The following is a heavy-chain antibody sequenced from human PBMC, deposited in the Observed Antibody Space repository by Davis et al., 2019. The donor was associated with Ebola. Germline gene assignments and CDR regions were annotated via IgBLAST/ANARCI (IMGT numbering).Heavy chain of an antibody. Sequence: GESLKISCAASGFTFSSYCMHWVRQAPGKGLVWVSRINSDGSSTVYADSVKGRFTISRDNAQNILYLQMDSLNAEDTAMYYCERRTYYYGPGSSEGFDYWGQGTLVTVSS. CDR3: ERRTYYYGPGSSEGFDY. CDR2: INSDGSST. V-gene: IGHV3-74*01. D-gene: IGHD3-10*01. CDR1: GFTFSSYC. J-gene: IGHJ4*02.